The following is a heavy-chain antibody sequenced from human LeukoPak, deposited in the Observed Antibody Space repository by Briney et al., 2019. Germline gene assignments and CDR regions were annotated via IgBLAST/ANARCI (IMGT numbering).Heavy chain of an antibody. CDR1: GFTFSSYA. CDR2: ISGSGGST. V-gene: IGHV3-23*01. Sequence: GSLKLSCAASGFTFSSYAMSWVRQASGKGLEWVSTISGSGGSTYYADSVKGRFTISRDNSKNTLYLQMNSLRAEDTAVYYCAKDLVRGYYDSSGYYFDWGQGTLVTVSS. D-gene: IGHD3-22*01. J-gene: IGHJ4*02. CDR3: AKDLVRGYYDSSGYYFD.